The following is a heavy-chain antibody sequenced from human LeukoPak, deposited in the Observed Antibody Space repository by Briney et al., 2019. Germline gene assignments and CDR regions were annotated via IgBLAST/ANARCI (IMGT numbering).Heavy chain of an antibody. CDR1: GYTLTELS. CDR3: ARGYYDGSGYYVY. Sequence: ASVKVSCKVSGYTLTELSMHWVRQAPGQGLEWMGWISANNGNTNYAEKLQGRVTMTTDTSTRTAYMELRSLRSGDTAVYYCARGYYDGSGYYVYWGQGTLVTVSS. J-gene: IGHJ4*02. D-gene: IGHD3-22*01. CDR2: ISANNGNT. V-gene: IGHV1-18*01.